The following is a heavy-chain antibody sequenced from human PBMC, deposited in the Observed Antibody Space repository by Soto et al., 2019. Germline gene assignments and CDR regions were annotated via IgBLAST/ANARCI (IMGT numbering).Heavy chain of an antibody. CDR1: GGTFSTYP. J-gene: IGHJ4*02. Sequence: QVQLVQSGAEVKKPGSSVKVSCKASGGTFSTYPITWVRQAPGQGLEWVGVIVPIFNTSTYARKFRGRVTITAEESTTTAFMGMSSLRSDDTAVYYGARSWLQSSYFDYWGQGTRVTVSS. CDR3: ARSWLQSSYFDY. CDR2: IVPIFNTS. D-gene: IGHD5-12*01. V-gene: IGHV1-69*01.